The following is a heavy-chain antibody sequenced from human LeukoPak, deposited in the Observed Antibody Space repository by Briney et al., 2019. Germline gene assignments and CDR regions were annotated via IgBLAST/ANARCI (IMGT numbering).Heavy chain of an antibody. CDR3: ARDWGYDSSGYPDY. Sequence: GGSLRLSCAASGFTFSSYGMHWVRQAPGKGLEGVAVIWYDGSNKYYADSVKGRFTISRDNSKNTLYLQMNSLRAEDTAVYYCARDWGYDSSGYPDYWGQGTLVTVSS. CDR1: GFTFSSYG. V-gene: IGHV3-33*01. CDR2: IWYDGSNK. D-gene: IGHD3-22*01. J-gene: IGHJ4*02.